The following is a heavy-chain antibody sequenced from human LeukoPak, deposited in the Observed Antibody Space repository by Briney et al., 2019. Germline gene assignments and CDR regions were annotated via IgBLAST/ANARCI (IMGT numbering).Heavy chain of an antibody. CDR3: TREDVAAALDY. CDR2: ISYDGSNK. J-gene: IGHJ4*02. Sequence: GGSLRLSCAASGFTFSSYGMHWVRQAPGKGLEWVAVISYDGSNKYYADSVKGRFTISRDNPKNTLYLQMNSLRAEDTAVYYCTREDVAAALDYWGQGTLVTVSS. D-gene: IGHD6-13*01. CDR1: GFTFSSYG. V-gene: IGHV3-30*03.